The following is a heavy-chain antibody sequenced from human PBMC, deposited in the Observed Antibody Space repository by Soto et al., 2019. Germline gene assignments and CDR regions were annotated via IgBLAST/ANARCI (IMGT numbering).Heavy chain of an antibody. D-gene: IGHD6-13*01. CDR1: GYTFTSYA. Sequence: ASVKVSCKASGYTFTSYAMHWLLQAPGQRLEWMGWINAGNGNTKYSQKFQGRVTITRDTSASTAYMELSSLRSEDTAVYYCARVFHSSSWYYFDYWGQGTLVTVSS. V-gene: IGHV1-3*01. CDR3: ARVFHSSSWYYFDY. J-gene: IGHJ4*02. CDR2: INAGNGNT.